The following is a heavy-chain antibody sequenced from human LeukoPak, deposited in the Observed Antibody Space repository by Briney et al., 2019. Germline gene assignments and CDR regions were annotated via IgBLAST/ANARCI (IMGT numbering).Heavy chain of an antibody. CDR2: IYPGDSDT. J-gene: IGHJ4*02. Sequence: GESLQISCQGSGYIFTSYWIGWVRQMPGKGLEWMGIIYPGDSDTRYSPSFQGQVTISADKSISTAYLQWSSLRASDTAMYYCARPRDADSYYFDYWGQGTLVTVSS. D-gene: IGHD5-24*01. CDR1: GYIFTSYW. CDR3: ARPRDADSYYFDY. V-gene: IGHV5-51*01.